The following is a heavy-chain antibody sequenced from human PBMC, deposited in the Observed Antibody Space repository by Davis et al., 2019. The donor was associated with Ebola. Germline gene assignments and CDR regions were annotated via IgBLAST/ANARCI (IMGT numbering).Heavy chain of an antibody. CDR1: GFTFGDYA. D-gene: IGHD2-2*02. J-gene: IGHJ6*02. V-gene: IGHV3-49*04. CDR3: TRDACSTSCYRGYYYYGMDV. Sequence: GEPLKISCTASGFTFGDYAMSWVRQAPGKGLEWVGFIRSKAYGGTTEYAASVKGRFTISRDDSKSIAYLQMNSLKTEDTAVYYCTRDACSTSCYRGYYYYGMDVWGQGTTVTVSS. CDR2: IRSKAYGGTT.